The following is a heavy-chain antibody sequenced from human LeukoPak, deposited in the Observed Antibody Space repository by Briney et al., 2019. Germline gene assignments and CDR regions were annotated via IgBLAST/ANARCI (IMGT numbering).Heavy chain of an antibody. Sequence: PGGSLRLSCEASGFTFSTFAMIWVRQPPGKGLEWVSSIFPSGGEIHYADSVRGRFTISRDNSKSTLSLQMSSLRAEDTAIYYCATYRQVLLPFGSWGQGTLVTVSS. D-gene: IGHD2-8*02. J-gene: IGHJ5*02. CDR3: ATYRQVLLPFGS. CDR1: GFTFSTFA. V-gene: IGHV3-23*01. CDR2: IFPSGGEI.